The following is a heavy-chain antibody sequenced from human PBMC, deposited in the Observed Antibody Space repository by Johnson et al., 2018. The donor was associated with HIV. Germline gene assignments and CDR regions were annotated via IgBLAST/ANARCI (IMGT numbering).Heavy chain of an antibody. CDR1: GFTFSSYA. J-gene: IGHJ3*01. CDR2: ISYDGSNK. D-gene: IGHD6-6*01. V-gene: IGHV3-30*04. Sequence: QLVESGGGVVQPGRSLRLSCAASGFTFSSYAMHWVRQAPGKGLEWVAVISYDGSNKYYADSVKGRFTISRDNSKDTLYLQMNSLRAKDTAVYYCARWKQLVNAFALWGQGTMVTVSS. CDR3: ARWKQLVNAFAL.